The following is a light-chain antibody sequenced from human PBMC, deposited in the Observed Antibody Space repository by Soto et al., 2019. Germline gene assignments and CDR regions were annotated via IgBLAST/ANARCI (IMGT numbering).Light chain of an antibody. CDR3: QQYNIWPPLT. CDR1: QSVSSN. CDR2: GAS. Sequence: EIVMTQSPATLSVSPGERATLSCRASQSVSSNLAWYQQKPGQAPRLLIYGASTRATGIPARFSGSGSGTEFSLTISSLQSEDFAVYCCQQYNIWPPLTFGGGTKVEIK. V-gene: IGKV3-15*01. J-gene: IGKJ4*01.